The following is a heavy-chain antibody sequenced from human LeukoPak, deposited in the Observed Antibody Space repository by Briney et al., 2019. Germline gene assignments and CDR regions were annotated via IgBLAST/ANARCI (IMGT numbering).Heavy chain of an antibody. Sequence: ASVKVSCKASGYTFTGYYMHWVRQAPGQGLEWMGWINPNSGGTNYAQKFQGRVTMTRDTSISTAYMELSRLRSGDTAVYYCARAPVRIRAGNWFDPWGQGTLVTVSS. CDR1: GYTFTGYY. V-gene: IGHV1-2*02. J-gene: IGHJ5*02. CDR3: ARAPVRIRAGNWFDP. CDR2: INPNSGGT. D-gene: IGHD4-17*01.